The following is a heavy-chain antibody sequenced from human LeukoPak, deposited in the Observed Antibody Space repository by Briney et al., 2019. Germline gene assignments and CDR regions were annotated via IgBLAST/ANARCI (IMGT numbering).Heavy chain of an antibody. V-gene: IGHV4-39*07. CDR3: ARSGYSFGLYFDY. J-gene: IGHJ4*02. D-gene: IGHD5-12*01. CDR2: IYYSGST. CDR1: GGSISSSSYY. Sequence: SETLPLTCTVSGGSISSSSYYWGWIRQPPGKGLEWIGSIYYSGSTYYNPSLKSRLTISVDTSKNQFSLKLSSVTAADTAVYYCARSGYSFGLYFDYWGQGTLVTVSS.